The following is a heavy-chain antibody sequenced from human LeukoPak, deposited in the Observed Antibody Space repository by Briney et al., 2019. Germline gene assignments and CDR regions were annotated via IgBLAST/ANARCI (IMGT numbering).Heavy chain of an antibody. CDR2: ISSSGGTI. V-gene: IGHV3-48*03. D-gene: IGHD3-9*01. Sequence: GGSLRLSCAASGFTSSSYEMNWVRQAPGKGLEWVSYISSSGGTIYYADSVKGRFTISRDNAKNSLYLQMNSLRAEDTAIYYCARGAPSGILSSPFDYWGQGTLVTVSS. CDR3: ARGAPSGILSSPFDY. CDR1: GFTSSSYE. J-gene: IGHJ4*02.